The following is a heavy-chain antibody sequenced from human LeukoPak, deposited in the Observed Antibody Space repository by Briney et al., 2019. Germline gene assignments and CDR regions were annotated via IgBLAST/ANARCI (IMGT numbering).Heavy chain of an antibody. CDR3: TRVGYCATTSCRTAFDI. V-gene: IGHV3-74*01. J-gene: IGHJ3*02. D-gene: IGHD2-2*01. CDR1: GFTFSRHA. Sequence: GGSLRLSCEASGFTFSRHAMSWVRQAPGKGLEWVSRINTDGSSTTYADSVKGRFTISRDNAKNTLYLQMNSLRAEDTAVYYCTRVGYCATTSCRTAFDIWGQGTMVTVSS. CDR2: INTDGSST.